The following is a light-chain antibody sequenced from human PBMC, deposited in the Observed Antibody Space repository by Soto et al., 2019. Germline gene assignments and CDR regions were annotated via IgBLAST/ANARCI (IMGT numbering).Light chain of an antibody. Sequence: EIVLTQSPATLSVSPGERATLSCRASQSVSSYLAWYQQKPGQAPRLLIYDASNRATGIPARFSGSGSGTDFTLTISSLEPEDFAVYHCQQRSNWPPITFGQGTRLEIK. V-gene: IGKV3-11*01. CDR1: QSVSSY. CDR3: QQRSNWPPIT. CDR2: DAS. J-gene: IGKJ5*01.